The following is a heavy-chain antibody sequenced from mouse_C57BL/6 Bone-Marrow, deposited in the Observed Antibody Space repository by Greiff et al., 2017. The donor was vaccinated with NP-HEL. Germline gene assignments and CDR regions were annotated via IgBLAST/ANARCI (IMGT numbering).Heavy chain of an antibody. CDR3: ATWDGGDWYFDV. CDR1: GYTFTSYW. Sequence: QVQLQQPGTELVKPGASVKLSCKASGYTFTSYWMHWVKQRPGQGLEWIGNINPSNGGTNYNEKFKSKATLTVDKSSSTAYMQLSSLTSGDSAVYYCATWDGGDWYFDVWGTGTTVTGSS. J-gene: IGHJ1*03. V-gene: IGHV1-53*01. CDR2: INPSNGGT. D-gene: IGHD4-1*01.